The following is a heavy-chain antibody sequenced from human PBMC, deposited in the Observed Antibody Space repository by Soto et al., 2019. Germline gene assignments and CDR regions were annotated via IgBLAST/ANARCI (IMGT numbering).Heavy chain of an antibody. D-gene: IGHD3-10*01. V-gene: IGHV4-4*02. CDR2: IYHSGST. J-gene: IGHJ6*02. Sequence: SETLSLTCAVSGGSISSSNWWSWVRQPPGKGLEWIGEIYHSGSTNYNPSLKSRVTISVDKSKNQFSLKLSSVTAADTAVYYCARDPDYYGSGSYRYYYYGMDVWGQGXTVTVSS. CDR3: ARDPDYYGSGSYRYYYYGMDV. CDR1: GGSISSSNW.